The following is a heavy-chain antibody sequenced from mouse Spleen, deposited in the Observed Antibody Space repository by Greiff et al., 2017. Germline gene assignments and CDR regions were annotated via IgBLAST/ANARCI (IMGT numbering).Heavy chain of an antibody. V-gene: IGHV1-72*01. Sequence: QVQLKQPGAELVKPGASVKLSCKASGYTFTSYWMHWVKQRPGRGLEWIGRIDPNSGGTKYNEKFKSKATLTVDKPSSTAYMQLSSLTSEDSAVYYCARWSPYAMDYWGQGTSVTVSS. CDR3: ARWSPYAMDY. CDR1: GYTFTSYW. CDR2: IDPNSGGT. J-gene: IGHJ4*01.